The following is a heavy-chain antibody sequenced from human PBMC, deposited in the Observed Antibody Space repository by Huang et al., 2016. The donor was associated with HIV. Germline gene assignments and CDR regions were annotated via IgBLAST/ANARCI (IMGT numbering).Heavy chain of an antibody. Sequence: QVQLVQSGAEVKKPGASVKVSCKASGYTFTSYDMHWVRQAPGQGLEWMGIINPMGVSTSYAQKGQGRVTMTRDTSTTTVYMELSSLRSEDTAVYYCARTLYYYDSSELNHWGQGTLVTVSS. CDR2: INPMGVST. CDR3: ARTLYYYDSSELNH. V-gene: IGHV1-46*01. CDR1: GYTFTSYD. D-gene: IGHD3-22*01. J-gene: IGHJ5*02.